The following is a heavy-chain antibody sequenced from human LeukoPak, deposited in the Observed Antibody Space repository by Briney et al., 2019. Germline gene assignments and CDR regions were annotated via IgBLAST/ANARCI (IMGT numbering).Heavy chain of an antibody. CDR3: AKRGYCSGGSCYHYFDS. CDR1: GFTFTSYG. V-gene: IGHV3-23*01. D-gene: IGHD2-15*01. J-gene: IGHJ4*02. Sequence: GGTLRLPCSASGFTFTSYGMSGVRQATEKGLEWVSTITGSGGSTYYADSVKGRFNISRDNSKNTLFLQMNSLRAEDTAIYYCAKRGYCSGGSCYHYFDSWGQGTLVSVSS. CDR2: ITGSGGST.